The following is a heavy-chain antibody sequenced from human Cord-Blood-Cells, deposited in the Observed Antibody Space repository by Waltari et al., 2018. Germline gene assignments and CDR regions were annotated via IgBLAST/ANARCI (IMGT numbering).Heavy chain of an antibody. CDR3: ARDQSDAFDI. Sequence: EVQLVESGGGLVQPGGSLRLSCAASGFTVSSTYMSWVRQAPGKGLEWVSVIYSGSSTYYADSVKGRFTISRHNSKNTLYLQMNSLRAEDTAVYYCARDQSDAFDIWGQGTMVTVSS. J-gene: IGHJ3*02. CDR1: GFTVSSTY. V-gene: IGHV3-53*04. CDR2: IYSGSST.